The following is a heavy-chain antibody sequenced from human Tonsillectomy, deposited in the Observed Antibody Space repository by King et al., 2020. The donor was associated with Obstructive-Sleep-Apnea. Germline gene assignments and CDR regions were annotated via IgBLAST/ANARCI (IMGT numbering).Heavy chain of an antibody. CDR3: ARAGGYAGYFQH. CDR1: GGSISNYY. Sequence: QLQESGPGLVKPSETLSLTCTVSGGSISNYYWSWIRQPPGKGLEWIGYIYYSGSTNYNPSLKSRVTISVDTSKNQFSLKLSSVTAADTAVYYCARAGGYAGYFQHWGQGTLVTVSS. V-gene: IGHV4-59*01. D-gene: IGHD2-2*01. J-gene: IGHJ1*01. CDR2: IYYSGST.